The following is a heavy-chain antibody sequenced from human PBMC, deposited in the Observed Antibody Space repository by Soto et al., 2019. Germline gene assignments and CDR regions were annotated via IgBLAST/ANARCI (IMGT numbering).Heavy chain of an antibody. D-gene: IGHD2-21*02. J-gene: IGHJ4*02. CDR3: ARVATRLQSMEVLEY. V-gene: IGHV3-30*03. Sequence: QVQLVESGGGVVQPGTSLRLSCKASGFIFRDYLIHWVRQAPGKGLEWLAVLSFDGTAEYYADSTRGRFTISRDILKSTTYLVINNVRREDTAMYYCARVATRLQSMEVLEYWGQGTLVTVPS. CDR2: LSFDGTAE. CDR1: GFIFRDYL.